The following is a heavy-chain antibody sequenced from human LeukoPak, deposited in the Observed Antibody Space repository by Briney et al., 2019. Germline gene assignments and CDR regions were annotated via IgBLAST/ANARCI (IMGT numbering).Heavy chain of an antibody. D-gene: IGHD3-10*01. J-gene: IGHJ4*02. CDR3: ARGLWFGLDYFDY. CDR1: GYTFTVYY. Sequence: GASVKVSCKASGYTFTVYYMHWVRQAPGQGLEWMGWINPNSGGTNYAQKFQGWVTMTRDTSISTAYMELSRPRSDDTAVYYCARGLWFGLDYFDYWGQGTLVTVSS. CDR2: INPNSGGT. V-gene: IGHV1-2*04.